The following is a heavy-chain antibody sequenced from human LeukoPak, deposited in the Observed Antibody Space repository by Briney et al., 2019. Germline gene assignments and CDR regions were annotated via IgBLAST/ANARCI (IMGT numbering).Heavy chain of an antibody. D-gene: IGHD1-26*01. Sequence: ASVKVSCKASGYTFTSYYMHWVRQAPGQGLEWMGIINPSGGSTSYAQKFQGRVTMTRNTSISTAYMELSSLRSEDTAVYYCARGFGGYYSGSSHWGQGTLVTVSS. V-gene: IGHV1-46*01. CDR1: GYTFTSYY. CDR3: ARGFGGYYSGSSH. J-gene: IGHJ4*02. CDR2: INPSGGST.